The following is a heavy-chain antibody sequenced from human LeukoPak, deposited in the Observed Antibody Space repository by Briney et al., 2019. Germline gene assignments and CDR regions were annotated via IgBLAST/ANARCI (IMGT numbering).Heavy chain of an antibody. CDR1: GFTFSSYA. J-gene: IGHJ4*02. D-gene: IGHD5-24*01. CDR2: ITGSGGST. Sequence: PGGSLILSCAASGFTFSSYAMSWVRQAPGKGLDRVSSITGSGGSTYYADSVKGRFTISRDNSKNTLFLQMTSLRAEDTAVYHCAKVYSIDAYNYPFDYWGQGTLVTVSS. CDR3: AKVYSIDAYNYPFDY. V-gene: IGHV3-23*01.